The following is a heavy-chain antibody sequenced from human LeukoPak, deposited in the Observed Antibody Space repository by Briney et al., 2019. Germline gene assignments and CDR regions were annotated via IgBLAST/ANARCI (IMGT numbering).Heavy chain of an antibody. CDR1: SGSIGTHY. CDR3: ARDLGYYYDSSTYFYGMDV. D-gene: IGHD3-22*01. J-gene: IGHJ6*02. CDR2: ISTTGST. Sequence: SETLSLTCTVSSGSIGTHYWSWIRQPAGKGLEWIGRISTTGSTNQNPSLQSRVTMSVDASKNHFSLKVSSATAADTAVYYCARDLGYYYDSSTYFYGMDVWGQGTTVTVSS. V-gene: IGHV4-4*07.